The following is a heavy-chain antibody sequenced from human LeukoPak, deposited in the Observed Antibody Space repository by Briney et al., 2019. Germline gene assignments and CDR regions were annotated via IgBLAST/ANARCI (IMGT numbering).Heavy chain of an antibody. Sequence: NPGGSLRLSCAASGFTFSSYSMNWVRQAPGKGLEWVSSISSSSSYIYYADSVKGRFTISRDNAKNSLYLQMNSLRAEDTAVYYCARDGVYYDSSGWFDYWGQGTLVTVSS. CDR2: ISSSSSYI. V-gene: IGHV3-21*01. D-gene: IGHD3-22*01. CDR1: GFTFSSYS. CDR3: ARDGVYYDSSGWFDY. J-gene: IGHJ4*02.